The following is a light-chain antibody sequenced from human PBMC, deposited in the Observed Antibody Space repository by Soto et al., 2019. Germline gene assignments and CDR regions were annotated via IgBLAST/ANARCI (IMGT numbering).Light chain of an antibody. Sequence: DIQMTQSPSSLSASVGDRVTITCRASQSISSYLNWYQHKPGKAPKLLIYAASSLQSGVPSRFSGSGSGTDFILTISSLQLEDFATYYCQQSHSIPLTFGGGTKVEIK. J-gene: IGKJ4*01. CDR2: AAS. CDR3: QQSHSIPLT. V-gene: IGKV1-39*01. CDR1: QSISSY.